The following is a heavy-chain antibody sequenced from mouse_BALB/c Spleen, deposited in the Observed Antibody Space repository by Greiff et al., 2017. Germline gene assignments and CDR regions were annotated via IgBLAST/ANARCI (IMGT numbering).Heavy chain of an antibody. J-gene: IGHJ1*01. CDR2: IDPENGAT. CDR1: GFNIKDYY. V-gene: IGHV14-4*02. D-gene: IGHD1-1*01. Sequence: EVQLQQSGAELVRSGASVKLSCTASGFNIKDYYMHWVKQRPEQGLEWIGWIDPENGATEYAPKFQGKATMTADTSSNTAYLQLSSLTSEDTAVYYCNAIGSSSSYWYFDVWGAGTTVTVSS. CDR3: NAIGSSSSYWYFDV.